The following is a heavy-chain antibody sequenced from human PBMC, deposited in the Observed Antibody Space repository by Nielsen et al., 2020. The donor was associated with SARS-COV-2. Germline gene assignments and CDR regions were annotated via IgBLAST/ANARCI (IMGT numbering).Heavy chain of an antibody. J-gene: IGHJ4*02. V-gene: IGHV3-30*18. CDR1: GFTFSTYG. CDR3: AKDWTAIVVVPSGGVDY. D-gene: IGHD2-15*01. Sequence: GGSLRLSCAASGFTFSTYGMHWVRQAPGKGLEWVAAISYDGSNKYYVDSVKGRFTISRDNFKNTLYLQMSSLREEDTAVYYCAKDWTAIVVVPSGGVDYWGQGTLVTVSS. CDR2: ISYDGSNK.